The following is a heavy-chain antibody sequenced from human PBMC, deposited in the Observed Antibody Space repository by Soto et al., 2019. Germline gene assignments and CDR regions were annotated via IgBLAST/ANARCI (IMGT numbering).Heavy chain of an antibody. CDR1: GFTFDDYT. CDR2: ISWDGGST. V-gene: IGHV3-43*01. J-gene: IGHJ4*02. D-gene: IGHD3-16*01. Sequence: EVQLVESGGVVVQPGGSLRLSCAASGFTFDDYTMFWVRQAPGKGLEWVSLISWDGGSTYYADSVKGRFTISRDNSKNSLYLQMNSLRTEDTALYYCAKDFGARYGATSYFDYWGQGTLVTVSS. CDR3: AKDFGARYGATSYFDY.